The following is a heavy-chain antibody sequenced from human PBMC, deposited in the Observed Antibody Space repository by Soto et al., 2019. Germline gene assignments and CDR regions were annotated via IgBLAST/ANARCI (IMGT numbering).Heavy chain of an antibody. CDR3: ARDLSRGSDDRYYYYGMDV. Sequence: GASVKVSCKASGYTFTGYYMHWVRQAPGQGLEWMGWINPNSGGTNYAQKFQGWVTMTRDTSISTAYMELSRLRSDDTAVYYCARDLSRGSDDRYYYYGMDVWGQGTTVTVSS. V-gene: IGHV1-2*04. J-gene: IGHJ6*02. CDR1: GYTFTGYY. D-gene: IGHD3-16*01. CDR2: INPNSGGT.